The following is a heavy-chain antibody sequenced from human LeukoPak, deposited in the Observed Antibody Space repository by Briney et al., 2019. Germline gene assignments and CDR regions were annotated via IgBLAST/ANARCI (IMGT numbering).Heavy chain of an antibody. CDR3: ARDDNGDNWFDP. J-gene: IGHJ5*02. CDR2: ISPSGGST. Sequence: ASVKVSCKASGYTFTNFYMHWVRQAPGQGLEWMGVISPSGGSTSYAQKFQGRVTMTRDTSTSTVYMELSSLRFEDTAVYYCARDDNGDNWFDPWGQGTLVTVSS. CDR1: GYTFTNFY. D-gene: IGHD4-17*01. V-gene: IGHV1-46*01.